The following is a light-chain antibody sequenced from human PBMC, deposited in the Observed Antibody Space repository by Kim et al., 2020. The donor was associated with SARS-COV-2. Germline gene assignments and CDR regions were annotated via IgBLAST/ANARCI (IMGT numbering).Light chain of an antibody. CDR3: QQFDRSPGT. V-gene: IGKV3-20*01. CDR2: ATS. Sequence: ETVLTQSPGTLSLSPGERATLSCRTSQSVANDYLACYQQRPGQAPRLLIYATSRRATGIPDRFSGSGSETDFTLIISRLESEDFAVYYCQQFDRSPGTFGGGTKADIK. J-gene: IGKJ4*01. CDR1: QSVANDY.